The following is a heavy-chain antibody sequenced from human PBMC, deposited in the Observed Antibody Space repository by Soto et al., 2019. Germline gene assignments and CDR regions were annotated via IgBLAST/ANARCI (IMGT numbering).Heavy chain of an antibody. V-gene: IGHV3-53*04. D-gene: IGHD4-17*01. CDR3: ARGGGPCMTSVTNAFDY. J-gene: IGHJ4*02. CDR1: GGTIGNYG. CDR2: INSDGST. Sequence: PAGSLRHRYGAAGGTIGNYGVHRIRKATGKGLVWVSRINSDGSTYYVDSVKGRFTISRHNSKNTLYLQMDSLRTEDTAVYYCARGGGPCMTSVTNAFDYWGQGTLVTVSS.